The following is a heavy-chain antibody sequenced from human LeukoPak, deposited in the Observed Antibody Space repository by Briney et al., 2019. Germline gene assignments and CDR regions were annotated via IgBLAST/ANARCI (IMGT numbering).Heavy chain of an antibody. V-gene: IGHV3-43*02. CDR1: GFTFDDYA. Sequence: GGSLRLSCAASGFTFDDYAMHWVRQAPGKGLEWVSLISGDGGSTYYADSVKGRFTISRDNSKNTLYLQMDSLRVEDTAVYYCAREWVTVFGGFDYWGQGTLVTVSS. D-gene: IGHD3-3*01. J-gene: IGHJ4*02. CDR2: ISGDGGST. CDR3: AREWVTVFGGFDY.